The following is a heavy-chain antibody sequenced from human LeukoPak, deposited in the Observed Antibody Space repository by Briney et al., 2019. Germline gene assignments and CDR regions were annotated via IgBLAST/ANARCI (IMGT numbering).Heavy chain of an antibody. J-gene: IGHJ6*03. CDR2: IIPILCIA. CDR3: ASVFRRFGEFPPGGYYYMDV. CDR1: GGTFSSYT. Sequence: SVKVSCKASGGTFSSYTISWVRQAPGQGLEWMGRIIPILCIANYAQKFQGRVTITAEKSTSTAYMELSSLRSEDTAVYYCASVFRRFGEFPPGGYYYMDVWGKGTTVTVSS. V-gene: IGHV1-69*02. D-gene: IGHD3-10*01.